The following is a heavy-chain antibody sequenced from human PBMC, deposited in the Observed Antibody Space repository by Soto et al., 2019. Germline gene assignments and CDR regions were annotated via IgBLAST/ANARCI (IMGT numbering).Heavy chain of an antibody. CDR2: MYNTGST. D-gene: IGHD2-21*02. V-gene: IGHV4-59*01. CDR1: GGSISSDY. CDR3: ARDLWGYCGADCYPLDV. J-gene: IGHJ6*02. Sequence: PDTRSPTCTGSGGSISSDYYIWIRQPPGKGLEWIGYMYNTGSTIYNPSLKSRVTISVDTSKNQFSLKLNSVTAADTAVYYCARDLWGYCGADCYPLDVWGQVTTVTVS.